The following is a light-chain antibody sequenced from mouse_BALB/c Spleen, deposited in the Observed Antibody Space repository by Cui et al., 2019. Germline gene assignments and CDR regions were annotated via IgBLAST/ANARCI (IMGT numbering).Light chain of an antibody. V-gene: IGKV6-23*01. J-gene: IGKJ1*01. Sequence: DIVMTQSHKFMSTSVGDSVSITCYASQNLGTSVAWYQQKPGQSPKLLIYWASTRHTGVPDRFTGCGSGKDFTITISNVQYEDLADYFCKQYSSYRTFGGGTKLEIK. CDR2: WAS. CDR3: KQYSSYRT. CDR1: QNLGTS.